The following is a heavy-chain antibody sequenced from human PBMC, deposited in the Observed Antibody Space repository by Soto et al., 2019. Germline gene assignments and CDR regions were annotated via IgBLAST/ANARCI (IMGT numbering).Heavy chain of an antibody. V-gene: IGHV4-34*01. CDR1: GGSFSGYY. D-gene: IGHD3-10*01. J-gene: IGHJ4*02. CDR3: ARGERFGDNPIDY. CDR2: INHSGST. Sequence: QVQLQQWGAGLLKPSETLSLTCAVYGGSFSGYYWSWIRQPPGKGLEWIGEINHSGSTNYNPSLKSRVTISVDTPKNQFSLKLSSVTAADTAVYYCARGERFGDNPIDYWGQGTLVTVSS.